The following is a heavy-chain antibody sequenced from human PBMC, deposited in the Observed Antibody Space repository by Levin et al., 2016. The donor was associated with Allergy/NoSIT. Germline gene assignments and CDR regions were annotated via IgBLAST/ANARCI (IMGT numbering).Heavy chain of an antibody. J-gene: IGHJ5*02. CDR3: AKGENWFDP. Sequence: WIRQPPGKGLEWVSAISGSGGSTYYADSVKGRFTISRDNSKNTLYLQMNSLRAEDTAVYYCAKGENWFDPWGQGTLVTVSS. CDR2: ISGSGGST. V-gene: IGHV3-23*01.